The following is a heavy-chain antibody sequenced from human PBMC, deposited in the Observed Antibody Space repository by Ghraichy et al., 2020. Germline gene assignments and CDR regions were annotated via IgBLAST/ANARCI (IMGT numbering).Heavy chain of an antibody. Sequence: SETLSLTCTVSGGSISSNNYYWGWIRQPPGKGLEWIGSIYDNGITYYTPSLKSRVTMSVDTSKNHFSLKLSSVTAADTAVYYCARLGQQLHYMDVWGRGTTVTVSS. D-gene: IGHD6-13*01. CDR2: IYDNGIT. V-gene: IGHV4-39*02. J-gene: IGHJ6*03. CDR3: ARLGQQLHYMDV. CDR1: GGSISSNNYY.